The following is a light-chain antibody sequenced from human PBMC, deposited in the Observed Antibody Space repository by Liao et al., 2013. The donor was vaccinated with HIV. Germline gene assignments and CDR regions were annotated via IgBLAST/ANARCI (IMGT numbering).Light chain of an antibody. CDR2: YDS. V-gene: IGLV3-21*04. CDR3: QVWDSNSDYWV. CDR1: NIGSKT. Sequence: SYELTQPPSVSVAPGKTARIPCGGNNIGSKTVHWYQQKPGQAPVLVIYYDSDRPSGIPERFSGSNSGDTATLTISRAEAGDEADYSCQVWDSNSDYWVFGGGTKLTVL. J-gene: IGLJ3*02.